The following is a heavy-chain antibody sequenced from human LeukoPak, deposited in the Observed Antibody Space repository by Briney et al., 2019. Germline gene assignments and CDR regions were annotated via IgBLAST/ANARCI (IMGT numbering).Heavy chain of an antibody. V-gene: IGHV3-74*01. D-gene: IGHD2-2*01. CDR2: INSDGSST. Sequence: GGSLRLSCAASGFTFSSYWMHWVRQAPGKGLVWVSRINSDGSSTSYADSVKGRFTISRDNAKNTLYLQMNSLRAEDTAVYYCASKEVDPRIVVVPAAIYGMDVWGQGTTVTVSS. CDR3: ASKEVDPRIVVVPAAIYGMDV. CDR1: GFTFSSYW. J-gene: IGHJ6*02.